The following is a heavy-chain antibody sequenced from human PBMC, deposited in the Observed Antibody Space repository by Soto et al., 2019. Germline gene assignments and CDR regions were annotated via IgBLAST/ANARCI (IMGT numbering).Heavy chain of an antibody. Sequence: GGSMRLACAASGVTFSNHAMTLVFQAPRKGLEWVSAISGRGGSTYYADSVKGRFTISRDNSKNTLYLQMNSLRAEDTAVYYCAKEGHYDFWSGYPTGPPFDYWGQGTLVTVSS. V-gene: IGHV3-23*01. J-gene: IGHJ4*02. CDR3: AKEGHYDFWSGYPTGPPFDY. D-gene: IGHD3-3*01. CDR1: GVTFSNHA. CDR2: ISGRGGST.